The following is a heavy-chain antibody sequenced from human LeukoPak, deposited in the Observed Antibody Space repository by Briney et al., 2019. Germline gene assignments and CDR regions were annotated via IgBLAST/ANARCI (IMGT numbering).Heavy chain of an antibody. CDR2: ITGSGGSS. CDR3: AKDSTMVRGIIYYGMDV. CDR1: GFTFSSYA. V-gene: IGHV3-23*01. J-gene: IGHJ6*02. D-gene: IGHD3-10*01. Sequence: GGSLRLSCAASGFTFSSYAMSWVRQAPGKGLEWVTVITGSGGSSYYADSVKGRFTISRDNSKNTLYLQVNSLRAEDTAVYYCAKDSTMVRGIIYYGMDVWGQGTTVTVSS.